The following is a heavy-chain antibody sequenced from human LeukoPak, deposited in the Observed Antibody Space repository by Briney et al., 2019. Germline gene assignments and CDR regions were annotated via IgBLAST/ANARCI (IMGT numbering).Heavy chain of an antibody. Sequence: PSETLSLTCTVSGGSISSYYWRWIRQPPGKGLEWIGYIYYSGSTNYNPSLKSRVTISVDTSKNQFSLKLSSVTAADTAVYYCARTILAGGGYYFDYWAQGPRVPVSS. CDR1: GGSISSYY. J-gene: IGHJ4*02. V-gene: IGHV4-59*01. CDR2: IYYSGST. CDR3: ARTILAGGGYYFDY. D-gene: IGHD6-19*01.